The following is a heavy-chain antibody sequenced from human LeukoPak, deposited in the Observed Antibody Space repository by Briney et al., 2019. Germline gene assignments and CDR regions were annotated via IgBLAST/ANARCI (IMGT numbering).Heavy chain of an antibody. D-gene: IGHD1-1*01. J-gene: IGHJ4*02. CDR1: GGSFSDYY. CDR2: IYPSGAT. CDR3: AGYHNWFLNDH. V-gene: IGHV4-34*01. Sequence: LETLSLTCAVYGGSFSDYYWSWFRQPPGKGLEWIGEIYPSGATFYNPSLKSRVTVSKDTSKSQFSLNLRFVTAADTALYYCAGYHNWFLNDHWGQGTLVTVSS.